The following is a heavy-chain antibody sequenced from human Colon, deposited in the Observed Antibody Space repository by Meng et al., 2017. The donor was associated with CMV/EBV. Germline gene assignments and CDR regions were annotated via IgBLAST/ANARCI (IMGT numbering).Heavy chain of an antibody. Sequence: GGSLRLSCAASGFTFSSYAMSWVRQAPGKGLEWVSAISGSGGSTYYADSVKGRFTISRDNSKNTLYLQMNSLRAEDTAVYYCARVEGVYDFWSGYTEYYYYYYGMDVWGQGTTVTVSS. CDR1: GFTFSSYA. CDR3: ARVEGVYDFWSGYTEYYYYYYGMDV. J-gene: IGHJ6*02. D-gene: IGHD3-3*01. CDR2: ISGSGGST. V-gene: IGHV3-23*01.